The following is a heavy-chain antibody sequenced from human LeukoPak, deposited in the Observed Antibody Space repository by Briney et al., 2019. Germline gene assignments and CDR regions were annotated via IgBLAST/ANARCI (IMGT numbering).Heavy chain of an antibody. V-gene: IGHV4-59*01. CDR3: ARHIAVGEDV. J-gene: IGHJ6*02. CDR1: GGSISSDY. CDR2: IYCTGST. Sequence: SETLSLTCTVSGGSISSDYWSWIRQPPGKGLEWIGYIYCTGSTTYNPSLKSRLTISLDTSKNQFSLKLTSVTAADTAVYYCARHIAVGEDVWGQGTTVTVFS. D-gene: IGHD6-19*01.